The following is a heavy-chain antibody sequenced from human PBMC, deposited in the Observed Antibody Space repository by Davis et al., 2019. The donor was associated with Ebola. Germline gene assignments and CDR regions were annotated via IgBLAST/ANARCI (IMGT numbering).Heavy chain of an antibody. J-gene: IGHJ4*02. CDR2: IYYSGST. V-gene: IGHV4-59*01. CDR1: GGSISSYY. CDR3: ARESGGLDY. D-gene: IGHD5-12*01. Sequence: MPSETLSLTCTVSGGSISSYYWSWIRQPPGKGLEWIGYIYYSGSTNYNPSLKSRATISVDTSKNQFSLKLSSVTAADTAVYYCARESGGLDYWGQGTLVTVSS.